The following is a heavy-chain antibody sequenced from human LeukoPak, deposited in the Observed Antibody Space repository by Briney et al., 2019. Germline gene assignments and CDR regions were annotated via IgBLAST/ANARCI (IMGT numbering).Heavy chain of an antibody. CDR3: TRDSGTYNWLDP. CDR2: IDKKDNFYAT. D-gene: IGHD1-26*01. J-gene: IGHJ5*02. CDR1: GFTFSCSA. Sequence: GGSLKLSCAASGFTFSCSAIHWVRQSSGKGLEWVGYIDKKDNFYATTSAASVTGRFTISRDDSKNTAYLQMNSLKTEDTALYYCTRDSGTYNWLDPWGQGTLVTVSS. V-gene: IGHV3-73*01.